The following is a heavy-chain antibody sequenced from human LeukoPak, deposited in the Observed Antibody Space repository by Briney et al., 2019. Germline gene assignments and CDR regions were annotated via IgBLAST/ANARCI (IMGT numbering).Heavy chain of an antibody. CDR2: INHSGST. CDR1: GGPFSGYY. V-gene: IGHV4-34*01. Sequence: PSETLSLTCAVYGGPFSGYYWSWIRQPPGKGLEWIGEINHSGSTNYNPSLKSRVTISVDTSKNQFSLKLSSVTAADTAVYYCARGPPLGYFQHWGQGTLVTVPS. CDR3: ARGPPLGYFQH. J-gene: IGHJ1*01. D-gene: IGHD3-16*01.